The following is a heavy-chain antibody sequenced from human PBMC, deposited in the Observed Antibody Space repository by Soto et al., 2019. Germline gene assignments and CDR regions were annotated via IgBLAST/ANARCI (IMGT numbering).Heavy chain of an antibody. D-gene: IGHD3-10*01. V-gene: IGHV4-39*01. CDR2: VYYSGST. J-gene: IGHJ4*02. CDR3: ARQVVVGAVPGSGSFDY. Sequence: SETLSLTCTVSGGSISSGGYYWSWIRQHPGKGLEWIGYVYYSGSTYYNPSLNSRVTISVDTSENQFSLKMRSVTAADTAVYYCARQVVVGAVPGSGSFDYWGQGTLVTVSS. CDR1: GGSISSGGYY.